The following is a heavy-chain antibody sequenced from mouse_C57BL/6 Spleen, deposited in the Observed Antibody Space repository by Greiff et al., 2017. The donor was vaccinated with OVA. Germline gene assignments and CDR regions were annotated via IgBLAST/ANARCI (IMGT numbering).Heavy chain of an antibody. V-gene: IGHV1-55*01. J-gene: IGHJ4*01. CDR3: ARGLGRGGYYAMDY. D-gene: IGHD4-1*01. CDR2: IYPGSGST. Sequence: VKLQQPGAELVKPGASVKMSCKASGYTFTSYWITWVKQRPGQGLEWIGDIYPGSGSTNYNEKFKSKATLTVDTSSSTAYMQLSSLTSEDSAVYYCARGLGRGGYYAMDYWGQGTSVTVSS. CDR1: GYTFTSYW.